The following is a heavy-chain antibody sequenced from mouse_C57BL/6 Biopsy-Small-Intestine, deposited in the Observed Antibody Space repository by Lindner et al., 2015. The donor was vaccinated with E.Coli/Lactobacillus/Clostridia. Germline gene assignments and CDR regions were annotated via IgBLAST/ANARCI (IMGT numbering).Heavy chain of an antibody. CDR3: ARDTFSGSGWSLRGYNNVFDI. CDR1: GYTFSSYS. D-gene: IGHD3-1*01. J-gene: IGHJ3*01. CDR2: ISTYNGDT. V-gene: IGHV1-20*01. Sequence: SVKVSCKASGYTFSSYSISWVRQAPGQGLEWMGWISTYNGDTNFAQKFQGRVTMTTDTSTSTAYMELRSLRSDDTAMYFCARDTFSGSGWSLRGYNNVFDIWGQGTMVTVSS.